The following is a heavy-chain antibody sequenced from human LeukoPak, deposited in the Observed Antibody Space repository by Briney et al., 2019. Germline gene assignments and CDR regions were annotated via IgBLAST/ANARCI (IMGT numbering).Heavy chain of an antibody. CDR3: AKGGTYDYTSFDY. CDR1: GFTFSSYV. J-gene: IGHJ4*02. CDR2: LSDSGGGT. V-gene: IGHV3-23*01. D-gene: IGHD3-16*01. Sequence: GGSLRLSCAASGFTFSSYVMSWVRQAPGKGLEWVSGLSDSGGGTYHADSAKGRFTISRDNSKNTLYLQMNSPRAEDTAVYYCAKGGTYDYTSFDYWGQGTLVTVSS.